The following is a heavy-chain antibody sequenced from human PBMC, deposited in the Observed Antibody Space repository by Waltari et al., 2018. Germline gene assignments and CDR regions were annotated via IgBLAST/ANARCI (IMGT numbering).Heavy chain of an antibody. Sequence: QVQLQESGPGLVKPSETLSLTCAVSGYSIRSGYYWGWFRQPPGKGLEWIGSIYHSGSTYDNPSLKSRVTISVDTSKNQFSLKLSSVTAADTAVYYCASDNWGRGNAFDIWGQGTMVTVSS. V-gene: IGHV4-38-2*01. J-gene: IGHJ3*02. CDR3: ASDNWGRGNAFDI. D-gene: IGHD7-27*01. CDR2: IYHSGST. CDR1: GYSIRSGYY.